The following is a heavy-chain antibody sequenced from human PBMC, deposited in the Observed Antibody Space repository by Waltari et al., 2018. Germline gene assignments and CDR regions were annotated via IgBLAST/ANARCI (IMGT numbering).Heavy chain of an antibody. CDR3: ARDQRSCSGGSCYFDYYYYGMDV. CDR2: INPNSGGT. Sequence: QVQLVQSGAEVKKPGASVKVSCKASGYTFTGYYMHWVRQAPGQGLEWMGRINPNSGGTNYAQKFQGRVTMTRDTSISTAYMELSRLRSDDTAVYYCARDQRSCSGGSCYFDYYYYGMDVWGQGTTVTVSS. D-gene: IGHD2-15*01. V-gene: IGHV1-2*06. CDR1: GYTFTGYY. J-gene: IGHJ6*02.